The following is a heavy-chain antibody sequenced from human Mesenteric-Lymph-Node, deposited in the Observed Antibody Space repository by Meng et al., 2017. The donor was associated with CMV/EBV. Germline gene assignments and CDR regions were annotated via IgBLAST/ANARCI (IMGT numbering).Heavy chain of an antibody. CDR2: INHSGIT. J-gene: IGHJ5*02. D-gene: IGHD3-10*01. CDR1: SYSGYD. CDR3: ARLDTMVRGVFTSAWFDP. Sequence: SYSGYDWRRTGQAPGKGLGWIGEINHSGITNYNPSLESRVTISEDTSKNQFSLKLTSVTAADTAIYYCARLDTMVRGVFTSAWFDPWGQGTLVTVSS. V-gene: IGHV4-34*01.